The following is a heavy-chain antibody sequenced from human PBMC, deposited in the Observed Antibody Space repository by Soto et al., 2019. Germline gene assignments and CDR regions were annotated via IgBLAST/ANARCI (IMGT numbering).Heavy chain of an antibody. CDR2: ITGSGSTI. CDR3: ARNRAIVVYGMDV. CDR1: GFTFSSYA. V-gene: IGHV3-48*03. Sequence: WGSLRLSCAASGFTFSSYAMTWVRQAPGKGLEWVSAITGSGSTIYYADSVKGRFTISRDNAKNSLYLQMNSLRAEDAAVYYCARNRAIVVYGMDVWGQGTTVTVSS. J-gene: IGHJ6*02. D-gene: IGHD2-15*01.